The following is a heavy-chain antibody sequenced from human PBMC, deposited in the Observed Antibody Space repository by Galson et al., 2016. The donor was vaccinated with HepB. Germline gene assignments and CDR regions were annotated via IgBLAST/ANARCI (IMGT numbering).Heavy chain of an antibody. V-gene: IGHV4-59*01. J-gene: IGHJ4*02. CDR3: ARDLSSAFES. Sequence: PPGKGLEWIGYIYYSGSTNYNPSLKSRVTISVDTSKNRLSLKLSSVTAADTAVYYCARDLSSAFESWGQGTLVTVSS. D-gene: IGHD3-9*01. CDR2: IYYSGST.